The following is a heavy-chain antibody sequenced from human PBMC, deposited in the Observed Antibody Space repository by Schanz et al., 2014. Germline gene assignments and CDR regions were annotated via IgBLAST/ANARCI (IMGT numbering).Heavy chain of an antibody. Sequence: QVQLVQSGVEVKKPGASVKVSCKASGYSFTGYYMNWVRQAPGQGLEWMGWINPSSGGTNYAQKFQGRVTMTRDTSISTAYMELNRLRSDDTAVYYCARGGAGWSGSSNYAMDVWGQGTTVTVSS. CDR3: ARGGAGWSGSSNYAMDV. J-gene: IGHJ6*02. V-gene: IGHV1-2*02. CDR2: INPSSGGT. D-gene: IGHD3-3*01. CDR1: GYSFTGYY.